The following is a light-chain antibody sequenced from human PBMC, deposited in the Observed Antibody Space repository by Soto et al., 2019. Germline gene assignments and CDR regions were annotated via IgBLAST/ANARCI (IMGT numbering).Light chain of an antibody. CDR1: QSVSSY. V-gene: IGKV3-20*01. CDR2: AAS. Sequence: EIVLTQSPGTLSLSPGERATLSCRASQSVSSYLAWYQQKPGQAPRLLIYAASSRATGIQDRFNGSGSGTYFTLTIIRLEPEDFAVYYCQQYRSSPLTFGPGTEVDIK. J-gene: IGKJ3*01. CDR3: QQYRSSPLT.